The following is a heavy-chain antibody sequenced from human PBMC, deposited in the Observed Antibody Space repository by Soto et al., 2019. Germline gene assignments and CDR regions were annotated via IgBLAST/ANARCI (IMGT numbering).Heavy chain of an antibody. Sequence: EVQLVESGGGLVKPGGSLRLSCAASGFTFSSYSMNWVRQAPGKGLEWVSSISSSSSYIYYADSVKGRFTISRDNAKNSRYLQMNSLRAEDTAVYYCARDGEYCSGGSCYYYYYGMDVWGQGTTVTVSS. J-gene: IGHJ6*02. CDR2: ISSSSSYI. V-gene: IGHV3-21*01. CDR1: GFTFSSYS. CDR3: ARDGEYCSGGSCYYYYYGMDV. D-gene: IGHD2-15*01.